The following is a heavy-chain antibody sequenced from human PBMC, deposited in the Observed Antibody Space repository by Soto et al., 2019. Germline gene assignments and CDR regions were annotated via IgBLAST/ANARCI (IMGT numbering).Heavy chain of an antibody. V-gene: IGHV3-30-3*01. J-gene: IGHJ4*02. CDR2: ISYDGSNK. Sequence: GGSLRLSCAASGFTFSSYAMHWVRQAPGKGLEWVAVISYDGSNKYYADSVKGRFTISRDNSKNTLYLQMNSLRAEDTAVYYCANRDVYGDYEDYWGQGTLVTVSS. D-gene: IGHD4-17*01. CDR3: ANRDVYGDYEDY. CDR1: GFTFSSYA.